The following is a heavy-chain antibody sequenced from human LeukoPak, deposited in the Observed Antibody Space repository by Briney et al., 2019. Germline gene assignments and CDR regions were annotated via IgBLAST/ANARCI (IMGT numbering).Heavy chain of an antibody. V-gene: IGHV1-69*13. D-gene: IGHD1-1*01. Sequence: SVKVSCKASGGTFSSYAISWVRQAPGQGLEWMGGIIPIFGTANYAQKFQGRVTITADESTSTAYMELSSLRSEDTAVYYCARENNWNGRGYFDYWGQGTLITVSS. CDR3: ARENNWNGRGYFDY. CDR1: GGTFSSYA. CDR2: IIPIFGTA. J-gene: IGHJ4*02.